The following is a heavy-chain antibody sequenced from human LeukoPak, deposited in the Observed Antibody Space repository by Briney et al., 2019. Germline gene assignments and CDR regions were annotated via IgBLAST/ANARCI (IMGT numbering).Heavy chain of an antibody. CDR1: GFTFSSYA. J-gene: IGHJ6*02. CDR2: ISGSGGST. CDR3: AKNPRPGYCSSTSCWGGMDV. V-gene: IGHV3-23*01. D-gene: IGHD2-2*01. Sequence: GGSLRLSCAASGFTFSSYAMSWVRQAPGKGLEWVSAISGSGGSTYYADSVKGRFTISRDNSKNTLYLQMNSLRAEDTAVYYCAKNPRPGYCSSTSCWGGMDVWGQGTTVTVSS.